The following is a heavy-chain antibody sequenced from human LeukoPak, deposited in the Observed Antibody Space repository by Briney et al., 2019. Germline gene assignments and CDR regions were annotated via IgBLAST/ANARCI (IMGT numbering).Heavy chain of an antibody. V-gene: IGHV3-23*01. CDR3: AGRITGYSSGYVY. Sequence: TGGSLRLSCVGSGFTFSNYAMSWVRQAPGKGLDWVSVISGSAHKIRYADPVKGRFTISRDNSENTVYLQMNNLRAEDTAVYYCAGRITGYSSGYVYWGQGTLVTVSS. CDR2: ISGSAHKI. J-gene: IGHJ4*02. D-gene: IGHD5-18*01. CDR1: GFTFSNYA.